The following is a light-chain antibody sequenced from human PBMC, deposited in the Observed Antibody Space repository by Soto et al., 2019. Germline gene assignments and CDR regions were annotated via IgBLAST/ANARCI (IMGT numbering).Light chain of an antibody. CDR2: EGS. CDR3: SSYTDDRSYV. J-gene: IGLJ1*01. CDR1: SSDVRNYHL. V-gene: IGLV2-14*02. Sequence: QSVLTQPASVSGSPGQSITISCTGSSSDVRNYHLVSWYQQYPGKAPKLIIYEGSKRPSGVSNRFSGSRSGNTASLTISGLQPEDEAHYYCSSYTDDRSYVFGSGTKVTVL.